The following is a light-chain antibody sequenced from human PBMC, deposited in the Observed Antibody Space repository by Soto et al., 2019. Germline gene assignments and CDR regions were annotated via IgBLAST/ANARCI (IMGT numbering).Light chain of an antibody. CDR1: SSNIGSNY. CDR3: AAWDDTLSGVV. CDR2: RDN. J-gene: IGLJ2*01. Sequence: QSVLTQPPSASGTPWQRVTISCSGSSSNIGSNYVYWYQQLPRTAPKLLLYRDNQRPSGVPDRFSDSKSGTSASLAISGLRSDDEADYYCAAWDDTLSGVVFGGGTKLTVL. V-gene: IGLV1-47*01.